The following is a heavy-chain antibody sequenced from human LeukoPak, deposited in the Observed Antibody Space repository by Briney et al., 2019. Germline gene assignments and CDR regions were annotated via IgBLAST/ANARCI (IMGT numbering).Heavy chain of an antibody. CDR1: GFTFSSYW. CDR3: AKSRSYDSSGYSFDY. D-gene: IGHD3-22*01. Sequence: GGSLRLSCAASGFTFSSYWMSWVRQAPGKGLEWVSYITGSGGSAYYADSVKGRFTISRDNSKNTLYLHMNSLKAEGMAVYYCAKSRSYDSSGYSFDYWGQGTLVTVSS. V-gene: IGHV3-23*01. J-gene: IGHJ4*02. CDR2: ITGSGGSA.